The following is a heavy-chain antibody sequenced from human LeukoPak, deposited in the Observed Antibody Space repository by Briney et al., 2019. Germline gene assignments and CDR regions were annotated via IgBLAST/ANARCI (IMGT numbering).Heavy chain of an antibody. D-gene: IGHD3-10*01. J-gene: IGHJ4*02. CDR2: IKQDGSEK. CDR1: GFTFSSYW. V-gene: IGHV3-7*01. CDR3: ATEPVWFGELLSDY. Sequence: GGSLRLSCAASGFTFSSYWMSWVRQAPGKGLEWVANIKQDGSEKYYVDSVKGRFTISRDNAKNSLYLQMNSLRAEDTAVYYCATEPVWFGELLSDYWGQGTLVTVSS.